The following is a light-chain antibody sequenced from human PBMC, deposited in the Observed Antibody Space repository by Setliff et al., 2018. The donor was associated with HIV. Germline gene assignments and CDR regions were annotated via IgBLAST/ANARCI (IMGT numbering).Light chain of an antibody. V-gene: IGKV4-1*01. Sequence: DIVMTQSPDSLAVSPGERATINCKSSQSVLYSSDNKNYFAWYQQKAGQPPKLLIYWASTRVSGVPDRFSGSGSGTDFTLTISGLQAEDVAVYYCQQYFTAPISFGGGTKV. CDR2: WAS. CDR1: QSVLYSSDNKNY. CDR3: QQYFTAPIS. J-gene: IGKJ4*01.